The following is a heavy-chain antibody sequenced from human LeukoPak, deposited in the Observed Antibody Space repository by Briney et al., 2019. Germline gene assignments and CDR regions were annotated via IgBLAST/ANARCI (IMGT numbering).Heavy chain of an antibody. D-gene: IGHD3-3*01. CDR3: ASSPDTIFGVDYYFDY. Sequence: SETLSLTCTVSGGSISSSSYYWGWIRQPPGKGLEWIGSIYYSGSTYYNPSLKSRVTISVDTSKNQFSLKLSSVTAADTAVYYCASSPDTIFGVDYYFDYWGQGTLVTVSS. CDR1: GGSISSSSYY. V-gene: IGHV4-39*01. J-gene: IGHJ4*02. CDR2: IYYSGST.